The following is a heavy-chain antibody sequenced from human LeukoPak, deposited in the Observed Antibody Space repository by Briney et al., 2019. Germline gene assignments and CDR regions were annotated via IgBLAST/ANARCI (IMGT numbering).Heavy chain of an antibody. V-gene: IGHV3-74*01. Sequence: PGGSLRLSCAASGFTFSIYWMYWLRQAPGKGLVWVSRIDSDGRTTDYADSLRGRFIISRDNSKNTLYLQMNSLKAGDTAIYYCVVASHALDLWGQGTTVTVSS. CDR1: GFTFSIYW. J-gene: IGHJ3*01. CDR2: IDSDGRTT. CDR3: VVASHALDL. D-gene: IGHD5-12*01.